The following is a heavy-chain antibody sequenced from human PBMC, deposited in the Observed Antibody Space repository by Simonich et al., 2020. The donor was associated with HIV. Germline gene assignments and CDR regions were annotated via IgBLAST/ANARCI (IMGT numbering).Heavy chain of an antibody. CDR2: ITYSGRT. V-gene: IGHV4-34*01. J-gene: IGHJ3*01. Sequence: QVQLQQWGAGLLKPWETLSLTCAVYGGSFSGYYWTWIRQPPGKGLEWIGEITYSGRTNYHPSLKSRVTISVDTSKKQFSLKLTSVTAADTAIYFCAREVGYYPPQLEENNAFDVWGQGTMVTVSS. CDR3: AREVGYYPPQLEENNAFDV. CDR1: GGSFSGYY. D-gene: IGHD2-8*01.